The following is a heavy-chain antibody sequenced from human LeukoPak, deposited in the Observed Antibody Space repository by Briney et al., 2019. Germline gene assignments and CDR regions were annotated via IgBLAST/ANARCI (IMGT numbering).Heavy chain of an antibody. CDR1: GFTFTSSA. CDR3: ASSGYVDRVNYYYYGMDV. Sequence: SVKVSCKASGFTFTSSAMQWVRQARGQRLEWIGWIVVGSGNTNYAQKFQERVTITRDMSTSTAYMELSSLRSEDTAVYYCASSGYVDRVNYYYYGMDVWGQGTTVTVSS. D-gene: IGHD5-12*01. J-gene: IGHJ6*02. CDR2: IVVGSGNT. V-gene: IGHV1-58*02.